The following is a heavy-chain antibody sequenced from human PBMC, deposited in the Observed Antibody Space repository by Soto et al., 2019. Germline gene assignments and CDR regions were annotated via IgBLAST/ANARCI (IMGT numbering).Heavy chain of an antibody. CDR2: MSSDGSKI. CDR3: AKDEGVGGTLGLFDY. Sequence: QVQLVESGGGAVQPGESLRLSCVASGFDFTYYAMHWVRQAPGKGLESVAVMSSDGSKIHHTDSVKGRFTISRDNSKNTLYLQMNSLRKVYTAVYFCAKDEGVGGTLGLFDYWGQGTLVSVSS. V-gene: IGHV3-30*18. D-gene: IGHD1-26*01. CDR1: GFDFTYYA. J-gene: IGHJ4*02.